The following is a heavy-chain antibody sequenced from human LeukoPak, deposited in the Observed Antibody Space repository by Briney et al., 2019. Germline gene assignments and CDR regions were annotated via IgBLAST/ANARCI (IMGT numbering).Heavy chain of an antibody. CDR3: ARARLGTFYWFDC. CDR2: INHSGST. V-gene: IGHV4-34*01. Sequence: PSEPLSLTCAVYGGSFSGYYWSWIRQPPEKGLEWIGEINHSGSTNYSPSLKSRVTISVDTSKNQFSLKLSSVTAADTAVYYCARARLGTFYWFDCWGQGTLVPVSS. J-gene: IGHJ4*02. D-gene: IGHD3-16*01. CDR1: GGSFSGYY.